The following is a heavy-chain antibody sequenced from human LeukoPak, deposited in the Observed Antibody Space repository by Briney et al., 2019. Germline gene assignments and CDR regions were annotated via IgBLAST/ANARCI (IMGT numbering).Heavy chain of an antibody. CDR3: ARVSVVSHYFDY. D-gene: IGHD4-23*01. CDR2: IKLDGSEK. J-gene: IGHJ4*02. V-gene: IGHV3-7*01. CDR1: GFTLSRYW. Sequence: GGSLRLSCAASGFTLSRYWMTWVRQAPGKGLEWVANIKLDGSEKYYVDSVKGRFTISKDNAQNSLYLQMNSLRAEDTAVYYCARVSVVSHYFDYWGQGSLVTVSS.